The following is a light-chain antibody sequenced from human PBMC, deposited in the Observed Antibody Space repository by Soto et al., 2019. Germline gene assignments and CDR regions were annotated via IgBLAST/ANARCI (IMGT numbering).Light chain of an antibody. CDR2: GTS. CDR1: QSISRN. J-gene: IGKJ1*01. CDR3: QQYDNWPRA. V-gene: IGKV3-15*01. Sequence: EIVMTQSPATLSVSPGAGGPLSCRASQSISRNLAWYQQKPGQAPRLLIYGTSTRATGIPARFSGSGSGTEFTLTISSLQSEDFAFYYCQQYDNWPRAFGQGTKVDIK.